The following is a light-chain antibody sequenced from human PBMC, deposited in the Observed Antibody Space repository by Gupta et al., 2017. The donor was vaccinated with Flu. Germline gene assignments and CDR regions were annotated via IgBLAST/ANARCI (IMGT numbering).Light chain of an antibody. CDR3: AAWDDSLSGVV. Sequence: SVLTXPPSASXTPGQRVTISCSGSSSNIGSNYVYWYQQLPGTAPKLLIYRNNQRPSGVPDRFSGSKSGTSASLAVSGLRSEDEADYYCAAWDDSLSGVVFGGGTKLTVL. J-gene: IGLJ2*01. CDR1: SSNIGSNY. V-gene: IGLV1-47*01. CDR2: RNN.